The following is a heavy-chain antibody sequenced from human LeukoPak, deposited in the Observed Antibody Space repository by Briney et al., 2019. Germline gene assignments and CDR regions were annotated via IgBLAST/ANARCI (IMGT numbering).Heavy chain of an antibody. CDR1: GYSFTSYW. D-gene: IGHD3-10*01. V-gene: IGHV5-51*01. J-gene: IGHJ4*02. CDR3: ARHPALWCGDY. Sequence: NHGESVKISCKGSGYSFTSYWIGWVRQMPGKGMGWMGIIYPGDSDTTYSLSFQGQVTISADKTISTAYLQWSSLKASDTAMYYCARHPALWCGDYWGQETLVTVSS. CDR2: IYPGDSDT.